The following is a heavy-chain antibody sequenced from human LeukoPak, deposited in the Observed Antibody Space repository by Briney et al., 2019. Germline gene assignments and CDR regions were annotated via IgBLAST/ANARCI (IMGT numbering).Heavy chain of an antibody. CDR2: ISSSSSYI. CDR1: GFTFSSYS. D-gene: IGHD4-11*01. CDR3: ATMPPTAPYRGSATSLMDV. Sequence: KPGRSLRLSCAASGFTFSSYSMNWVRHAPGKGLEWVSSISSSSSYIYYADSVKGRFTISRDNAKNSLYLQMNSLRAEDTAVYYCATMPPTAPYRGSATSLMDVWGKGTTVTISS. V-gene: IGHV3-21*01. J-gene: IGHJ6*03.